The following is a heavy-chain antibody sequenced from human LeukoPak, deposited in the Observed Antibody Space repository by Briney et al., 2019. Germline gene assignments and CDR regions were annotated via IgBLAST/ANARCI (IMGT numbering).Heavy chain of an antibody. CDR1: GFTFSSYA. CDR2: ISGSGGST. Sequence: GGSLRLSCAASGFTFSSYAMSWVRQAPGKGLEWVSAISGSGGSTYYADSVKGRFTISRDNSKNTLYLQMNSLRAEDTAVYYCARSTLGNPKRRFYYYYGMDVWGQGTTVTVSS. V-gene: IGHV3-23*01. D-gene: IGHD1-14*01. CDR3: ARSTLGNPKRRFYYYYGMDV. J-gene: IGHJ6*02.